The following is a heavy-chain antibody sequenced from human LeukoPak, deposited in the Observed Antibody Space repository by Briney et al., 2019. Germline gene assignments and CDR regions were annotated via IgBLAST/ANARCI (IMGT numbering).Heavy chain of an antibody. J-gene: IGHJ4*02. CDR1: GFTFSSYE. CDR3: ARREWREDFDY. V-gene: IGHV3-48*03. CDR2: ISSSGSTI. Sequence: TGGSLRLSCAASGFTFSSYEMNWVRQAPGKGLEWVSYISSSGSTIYYADSVKGRFTISRDNAKNSLYLQMNSLRAEDTAVYYCARREWREDFDYWGQGTLVTVSS. D-gene: IGHD3-3*01.